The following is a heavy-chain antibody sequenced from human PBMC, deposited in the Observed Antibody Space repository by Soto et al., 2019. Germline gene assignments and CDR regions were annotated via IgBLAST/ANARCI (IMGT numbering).Heavy chain of an antibody. J-gene: IGHJ6*01. CDR1: GGSISSGGYY. CDR3: ARDLLVIAAAGKGVYYYYGMDV. D-gene: IGHD6-13*01. CDR2: IYYSGST. V-gene: IGHV4-31*03. Sequence: QVQLQESGPGLVKPSQTLSLTCTVSGGSISSGGYYWSWIRQHPGKGLEWIGYIYYSGSTYYNPSLKRRVTISVPTSKNQFSLMLSSVTDADTAVYYCARDLLVIAAAGKGVYYYYGMDVW.